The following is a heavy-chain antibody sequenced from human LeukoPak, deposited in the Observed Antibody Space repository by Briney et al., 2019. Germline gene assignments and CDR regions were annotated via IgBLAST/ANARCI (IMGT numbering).Heavy chain of an antibody. CDR2: IYHSGST. Sequence: PSQTLSLTCTVSGYSISSGYYWGWIRQPPGKGLEWIGSIYHSGSTYYNPSLKSRVTISVDTSKNRFSLKLSSVTAADTAVYYCARVTYSVFDYWGQGTLVTVSS. CDR1: GYSISSGYY. D-gene: IGHD2-21*01. CDR3: ARVTYSVFDY. J-gene: IGHJ4*02. V-gene: IGHV4-38-2*02.